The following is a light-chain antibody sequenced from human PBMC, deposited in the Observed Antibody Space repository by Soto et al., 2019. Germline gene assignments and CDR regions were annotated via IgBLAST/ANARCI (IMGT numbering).Light chain of an antibody. V-gene: IGLV2-23*01. CDR3: CSYAGSSTLVV. CDR1: SSDVGSYNI. CDR2: EGS. Sequence: QSALTQPASVSGSPGQSITISCTGTSSDVGSYNIVSWYQQHPGKAPKLMIYEGSKRPSGVSNLFSGSKSGNTASLTISGLQAEDEADYYCCSYAGSSTLVVFGGGTKLTVL. J-gene: IGLJ2*01.